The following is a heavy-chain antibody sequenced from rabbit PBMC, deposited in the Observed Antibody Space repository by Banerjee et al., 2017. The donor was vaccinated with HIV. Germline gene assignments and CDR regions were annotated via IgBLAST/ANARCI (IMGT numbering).Heavy chain of an antibody. CDR2: IYTGSSGST. CDR1: GFDFSSNYW. CDR3: ARERTDDYGDFDL. V-gene: IGHV1S45*01. Sequence: QEQLEESGGDLVKPEGSLTLTCTASGFDFSSNYWTCWVRQAPGKGLEWIACIYTGSSGSTYYASWAKGRFTISKTSSTSVTLQMSSLTAADTATYFCARERTDDYGDFDLWGQGTLVTVS. D-gene: IGHD2-1*01. J-gene: IGHJ4*01.